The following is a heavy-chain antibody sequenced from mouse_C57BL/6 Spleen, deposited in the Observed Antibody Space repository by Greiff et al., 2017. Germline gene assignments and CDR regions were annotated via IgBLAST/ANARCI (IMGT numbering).Heavy chain of an antibody. CDR1: GFTFSDYG. Sequence: DVMLVESGGGLVKPGGSLKLSCAASGFTFSDYGMHWVRQAPEKGLEWVAYISSGSSTIYYADTVKGRFTISRDNAKNTLFLQMTSLRSEDTAMYYCARDYYDYPFDYWGQGTTLTVSS. D-gene: IGHD2-4*01. CDR2: ISSGSSTI. J-gene: IGHJ2*01. CDR3: ARDYYDYPFDY. V-gene: IGHV5-17*01.